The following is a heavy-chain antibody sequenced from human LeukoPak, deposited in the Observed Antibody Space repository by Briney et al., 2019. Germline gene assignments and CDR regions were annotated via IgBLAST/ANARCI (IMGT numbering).Heavy chain of an antibody. D-gene: IGHD2-2*02. CDR2: INPNTGGT. CDR1: GSTFTGFY. Sequence: ASVKVSFTASGSTFTGFYIHWVRQAPGQGLEWMGWINPNTGGTNYGRKFQGRVTMTRDASITTAYMELSRLRSDDTAVYYCAKGDAVVVAAAIRVLVYYWGQGTLVTVSS. J-gene: IGHJ4*02. V-gene: IGHV1-2*02. CDR3: AKGDAVVVAAAIRVLVYY.